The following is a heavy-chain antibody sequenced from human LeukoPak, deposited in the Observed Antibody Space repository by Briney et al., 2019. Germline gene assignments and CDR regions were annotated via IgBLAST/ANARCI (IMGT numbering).Heavy chain of an antibody. V-gene: IGHV3-64*01. J-gene: IGHJ4*02. CDR2: ISSNGGST. CDR3: ARGPVERWLHQLGAFDY. CDR1: GFTFSSYA. D-gene: IGHD5-24*01. Sequence: GGSLRLSCAASGFTFSSYAMHWVRQAPGKGLEYVSAISSNGGSTYYANSVKGRFTISRDNSKNTLYLQMGSLRAEDMAVYYCARGPVERWLHQLGAFDYWGQGTLVTVSS.